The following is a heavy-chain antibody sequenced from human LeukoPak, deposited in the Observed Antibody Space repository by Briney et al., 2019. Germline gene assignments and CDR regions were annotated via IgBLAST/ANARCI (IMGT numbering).Heavy chain of an antibody. CDR1: GYTFTSYD. D-gene: IGHD4-17*01. J-gene: IGHJ4*02. Sequence: GASVKVSCKASGYTFTSYDINWVRQATGQGLEWMGWMNPNSGNTGYAQKFQGRVTMTRNTSISTAYMELSSLRPEDTALYYCARGLDSADYVEPQTDYYFDLWGQGTLVTVSS. V-gene: IGHV1-8*01. CDR2: MNPNSGNT. CDR3: ARGLDSADYVEPQTDYYFDL.